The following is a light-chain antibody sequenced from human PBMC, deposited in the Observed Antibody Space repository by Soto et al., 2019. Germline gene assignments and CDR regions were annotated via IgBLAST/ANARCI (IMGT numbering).Light chain of an antibody. V-gene: IGKV3-20*01. J-gene: IGKJ3*01. CDR1: QSVTRSF. CDR2: GAS. Sequence: EIVLAQSPGTLSLSPGERVTLPCRASQSVTRSFLAWYQQKPGQAPRLLIYGASSRATGIPDRFSGSGSGTDFTLTTSRLEPEDFAVYYCHQYVSSPQAFGPGTKVDIK. CDR3: HQYVSSPQA.